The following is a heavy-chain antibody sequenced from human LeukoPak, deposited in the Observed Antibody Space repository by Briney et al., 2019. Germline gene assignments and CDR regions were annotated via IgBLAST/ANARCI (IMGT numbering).Heavy chain of an antibody. CDR1: GFTFSSYG. CDR3: ALRTDGYIHH. V-gene: IGHV3-33*08. J-gene: IGHJ1*01. Sequence: PGGSLRLSCAASGFTFSSYGMHWVRQAPGKGLEWVAVIWYDGSNKYYADSVKGRFTISRNNSKNTLYLQMNSLRAEDTAVYYCALRTDGYIHHWGQGTLVTVSS. CDR2: IWYDGSNK. D-gene: IGHD5-24*01.